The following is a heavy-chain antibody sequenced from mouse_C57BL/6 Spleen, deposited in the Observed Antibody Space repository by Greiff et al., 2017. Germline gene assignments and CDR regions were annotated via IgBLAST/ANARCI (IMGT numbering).Heavy chain of an antibody. CDR3: ARGGYYGSSLDY. V-gene: IGHV1-76*01. CDR2: IYPGSGNT. CDR1: GYTFTDYY. J-gene: IGHJ2*01. Sequence: QVQLQQSGAELVRPGASVKLSCKASGYTFTDYYINWVKQRPGQGLEWIARIYPGSGNTYYNEKFKGKATLTAEKSSSTAYMQLSSLTSEDSAVXFCARGGYYGSSLDYWGQGTTLTVSS. D-gene: IGHD1-1*01.